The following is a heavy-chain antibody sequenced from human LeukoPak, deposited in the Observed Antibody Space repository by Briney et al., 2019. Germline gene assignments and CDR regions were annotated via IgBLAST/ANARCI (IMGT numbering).Heavy chain of an antibody. V-gene: IGHV5-51*01. CDR1: GYSFTSYW. D-gene: IGHD2-2*02. CDR2: IYPGDSDT. J-gene: IGHJ4*02. CDR3: ARKNGYCSSTSCYIPPWSYDY. Sequence: GESLKISCKGSGYSFTSYWIGWVRQMPGKGLEWMGIIYPGDSDTRYSPSFQGQVTISADKSISTAYLQWSSLKASDTAMYYCARKNGYCSSTSCYIPPWSYDYWGQGTLVTVSS.